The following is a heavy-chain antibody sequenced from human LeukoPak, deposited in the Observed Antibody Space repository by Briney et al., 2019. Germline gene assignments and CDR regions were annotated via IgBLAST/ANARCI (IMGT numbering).Heavy chain of an antibody. V-gene: IGHV3-74*01. CDR1: GFTLSSYW. D-gene: IGHD3-10*01. J-gene: IGHJ5*02. CDR3: ARGVYGSATWFDP. Sequence: GGSLRLSCAASGFTLSSYWMHWVRQAPGKGLECVSRISPDGSTTKYVDSVNGRFTISRDNAKNTLYLQVNSLRAEDTAVYYCARGVYGSATWFDPWGQGTQVTVSS. CDR2: ISPDGSTT.